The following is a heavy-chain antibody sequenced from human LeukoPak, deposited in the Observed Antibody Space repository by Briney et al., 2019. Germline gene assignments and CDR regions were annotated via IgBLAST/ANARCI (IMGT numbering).Heavy chain of an antibody. Sequence: ASVKVSCKVSGYTLTELSMHWVRQAPGKGLEWMGGFDPEDGETIYAQKFQGRVTMTEDTSTDTAYMELRGLRSDDTAVYYCARDRGSYYYDSSGYPDYWGQGTLVTVSS. CDR1: GYTLTELS. D-gene: IGHD3-22*01. CDR2: FDPEDGET. J-gene: IGHJ4*02. CDR3: ARDRGSYYYDSSGYPDY. V-gene: IGHV1-24*01.